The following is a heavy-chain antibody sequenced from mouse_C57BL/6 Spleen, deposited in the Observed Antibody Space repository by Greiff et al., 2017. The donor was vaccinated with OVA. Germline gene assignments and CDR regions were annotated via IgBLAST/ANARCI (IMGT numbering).Heavy chain of an antibody. CDR1: GYTFTSYW. Sequence: QVQLQQPGAELVKPGASVKLSCKASGYTFTSYWMQWVKQRPGQGLEWIGEIDPSDSYTNYNQKFKGKATLTVDTSSSTAYMQLSSLTSEDSAVYYCAKGPGTEDYWGQGTTLTVSS. CDR3: AKGPGTEDY. V-gene: IGHV1-50*01. J-gene: IGHJ2*01. CDR2: IDPSDSYT. D-gene: IGHD3-1*01.